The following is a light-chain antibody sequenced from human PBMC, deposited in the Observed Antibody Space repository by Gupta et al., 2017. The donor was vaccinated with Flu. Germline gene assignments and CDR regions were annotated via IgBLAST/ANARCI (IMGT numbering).Light chain of an antibody. J-gene: IGLJ2*01. CDR2: GNS. CDR1: SYNIGAGYD. Sequence: QSVLTLPPSVAGAPGQRVTITCTGSSYNIGAGYDVHWYQQLPGTAPKLLIYGNSNRPSGVPDRFSGSKSGTSASLSITGLQAEDEADYYCQSYDSSRSGSVFGGGTKLTVL. CDR3: QSYDSSRSGSV. V-gene: IGLV1-40*01.